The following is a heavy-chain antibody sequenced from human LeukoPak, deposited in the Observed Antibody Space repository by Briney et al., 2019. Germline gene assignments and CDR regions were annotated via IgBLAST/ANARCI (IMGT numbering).Heavy chain of an antibody. D-gene: IGHD6-19*01. CDR3: ARDLTSGWYYFDY. Sequence: SETLSLTCTVSSGSISNFHWTWIRQPAGKGLEWIGRVFTSGSTNYNPSLKSRVTMSVDTSKNQFSLKLSSVTAADTAVYYCARDLTSGWYYFDYWGQGTLVTVSS. V-gene: IGHV4-4*07. CDR1: SGSISNFH. CDR2: VFTSGST. J-gene: IGHJ4*02.